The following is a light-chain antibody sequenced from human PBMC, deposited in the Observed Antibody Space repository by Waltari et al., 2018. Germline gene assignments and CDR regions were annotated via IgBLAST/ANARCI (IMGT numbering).Light chain of an antibody. V-gene: IGKV2-28*01. CDR1: QSLLHSNGYNY. J-gene: IGKJ2*02. CDR3: MQALQTPRT. CDR2: LGS. Sequence: DIVMTQSPLSLPVTPGEPPSISCRPSQSLLHSNGYNYLVWYLQKPGQSPQLLIYLGSNRASGVPDRFSGSGSGTDFTLKISIVEAEDVGVYHCMQALQTPRTFGQGTKLEIK.